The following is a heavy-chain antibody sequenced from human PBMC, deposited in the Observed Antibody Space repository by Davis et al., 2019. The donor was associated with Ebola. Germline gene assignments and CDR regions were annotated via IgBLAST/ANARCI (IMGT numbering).Heavy chain of an antibody. J-gene: IGHJ2*01. V-gene: IGHV4-59*08. CDR3: ARRRGTFPEWFLDL. Sequence: MPSETLSLTCYVSGGPISDDLWSWVRQSPGQGLEWMGYVSHTGTTNYNPSFKGRLEMSADPSKNQLSVQLASLTAADTAVYYCARRRGTFPEWFLDLWGRGLRVTVS. CDR1: GGPISDDL. CDR2: VSHTGTT. D-gene: IGHD3-16*01.